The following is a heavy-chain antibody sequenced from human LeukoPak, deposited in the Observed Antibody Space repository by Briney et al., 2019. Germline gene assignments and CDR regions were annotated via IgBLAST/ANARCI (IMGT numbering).Heavy chain of an antibody. CDR3: ANGYCTNGVCYPYYYYYMDV. Sequence: PGGSLRLSCAASGFTFSSYGMHWVRQAPGKGLEWVAVISYDGSNQYYADSVKGRFTISRDNSKNTLYLQMNSLRAEDTAVYYFANGYCTNGVCYPYYYYYMDVWGKGTTVTVSS. J-gene: IGHJ6*03. D-gene: IGHD2-8*01. CDR2: ISYDGSNQ. CDR1: GFTFSSYG. V-gene: IGHV3-30*18.